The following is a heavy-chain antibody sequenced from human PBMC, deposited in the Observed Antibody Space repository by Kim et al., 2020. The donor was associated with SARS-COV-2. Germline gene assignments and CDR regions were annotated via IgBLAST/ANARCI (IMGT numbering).Heavy chain of an antibody. Sequence: GGSLRLSCAASGFTFSNNAMSWVRRPPGRGLEWVSAISGSGGDTYYADSVRGRFTISRDNSKKTVYLQMNSLSAEDTAIYHCAKESGDIPRWGQGTLVTVSS. CDR1: GFTFSNNA. CDR2: ISGSGGDT. D-gene: IGHD1-26*01. J-gene: IGHJ4*02. CDR3: AKESGDIPR. V-gene: IGHV3-23*01.